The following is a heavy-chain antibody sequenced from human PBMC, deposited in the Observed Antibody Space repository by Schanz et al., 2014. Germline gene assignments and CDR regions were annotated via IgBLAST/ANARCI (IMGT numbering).Heavy chain of an antibody. CDR1: GFRFDDYA. D-gene: IGHD2-2*01. V-gene: IGHV3-9*01. Sequence: EVQLVESGGGLVQAGRSLRLSCVASGFRFDDYAMHWVRQAPGKGLEWVSGMSWNAGSLGYGDSVKGRFTISRDNAKNSLYLQMNSLRAEDTALYYCARDTAQSCIGPSCFEYFQHWGQGALVTVSS. CDR2: MSWNAGSL. J-gene: IGHJ1*01. CDR3: ARDTAQSCIGPSCFEYFQH.